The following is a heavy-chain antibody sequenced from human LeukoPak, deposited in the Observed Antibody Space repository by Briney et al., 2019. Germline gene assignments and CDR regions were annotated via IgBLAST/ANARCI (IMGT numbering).Heavy chain of an antibody. CDR2: IYYSGST. D-gene: IGHD3-9*01. V-gene: IGHV4-59*12. CDR3: ARDRLTYYDILTEYYFDY. Sequence: SETLSLTCTVSGGSISSYYWSWIRQPPGKGLEWIGYIYYSGSTNYNPSLKSRVTISVDTSKNQFSLKLSSVTAADTAVYYCARDRLTYYDILTEYYFDYWGQGTLVTVSS. CDR1: GGSISSYY. J-gene: IGHJ4*02.